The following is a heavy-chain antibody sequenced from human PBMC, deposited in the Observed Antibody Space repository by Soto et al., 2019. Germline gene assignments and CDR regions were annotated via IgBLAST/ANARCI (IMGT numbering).Heavy chain of an antibody. CDR1: GGTFSSYA. CDR2: IIPIFGTA. CDR3: ARNGFLEWLFLDY. V-gene: IGHV1-69*13. J-gene: IGHJ4*02. Sequence: SVKVSCKASGGTFSSYAISWVRQAPGQGLEWMGGIIPIFGTANYAQKFQGRVTITADESTSTAYMELSSLRSEDTAVYYCARNGFLEWLFLDYWGQGTLVTVSS. D-gene: IGHD3-3*01.